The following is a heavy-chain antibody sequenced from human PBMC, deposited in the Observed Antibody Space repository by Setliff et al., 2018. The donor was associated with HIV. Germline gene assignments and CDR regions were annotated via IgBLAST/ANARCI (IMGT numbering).Heavy chain of an antibody. D-gene: IGHD3-3*01. Sequence: PSETLSLTCTVSGASILSSGGHFWGWIRQPPGRGLEWIGSAYFLGNMYLNPSLKIRVTVSVDTSKNQFSLKLTSVTAADSAVYYCASEYSNFWSGGFDYWAQGTPVTVSS. J-gene: IGHJ4*02. CDR3: ASEYSNFWSGGFDY. CDR1: GASILSSGGHF. V-gene: IGHV4-39*07. CDR2: AYFLGNM.